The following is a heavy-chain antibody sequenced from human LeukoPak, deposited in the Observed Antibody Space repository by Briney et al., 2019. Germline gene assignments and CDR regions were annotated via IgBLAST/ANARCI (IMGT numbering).Heavy chain of an antibody. V-gene: IGHV4-34*01. CDR1: GGSFSGYY. Sequence: SETLSLTCAVYGGSFSGYYWSWIRQPPGKGLEWIGGINHSGSTNYNPSLKSRVTISVDTSKNQFSLKLSSVTAADTAVYYCARTVQLWLPFTRIFQAFGASQYFDYWGQGTLVTVSS. CDR2: INHSGST. J-gene: IGHJ4*02. CDR3: ARTVQLWLPFTRIFQAFGASQYFDY. D-gene: IGHD5-18*01.